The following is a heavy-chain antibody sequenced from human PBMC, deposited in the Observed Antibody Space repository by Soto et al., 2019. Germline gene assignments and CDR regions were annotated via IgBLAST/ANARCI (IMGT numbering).Heavy chain of an antibody. D-gene: IGHD3-16*01. V-gene: IGHV4-61*05. CDR1: GGSIRRSSYY. Sequence: ASETLSLPCTGSGGSIRRSSYYWGWIRQPPGKGLEWIGYIYYSGNTYYNPSLKSRVTISVDTSKNQFSLKLSSVTAADTAVYYCARSYDYVWGSFDYWGQGTLVTVSS. J-gene: IGHJ4*02. CDR3: ARSYDYVWGSFDY. CDR2: IYYSGNT.